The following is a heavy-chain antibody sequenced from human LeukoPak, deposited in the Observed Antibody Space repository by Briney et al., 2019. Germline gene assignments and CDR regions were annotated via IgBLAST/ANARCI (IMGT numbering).Heavy chain of an antibody. Sequence: GGSLRLSCAVSGFTFSSYSMTWVRQAPGKGLEWVSSISSSSGYKYYADSVKGRFTISRDNAKNSLYLQMDSLRAEDAAVYYCARTSGENTAALRAPFDYWGQGTLATVSS. CDR2: ISSSSGYK. D-gene: IGHD6-13*01. V-gene: IGHV3-21*01. CDR3: ARTSGENTAALRAPFDY. J-gene: IGHJ4*02. CDR1: GFTFSSYS.